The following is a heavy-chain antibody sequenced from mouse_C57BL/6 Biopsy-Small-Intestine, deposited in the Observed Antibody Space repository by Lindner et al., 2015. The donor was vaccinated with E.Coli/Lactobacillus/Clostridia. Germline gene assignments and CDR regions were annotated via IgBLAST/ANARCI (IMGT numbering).Heavy chain of an antibody. Sequence: VQLQESGGGLVQPKGSLKLSCAASGSSFNTYAMNWVRQAPGKGLEWVARIRSKSNNYATYYADSVKDRFTISRDDSESMLYLQMNNLKTEDTAMYYCVRPSERESAMDYWGQGTSVTVSS. CDR3: VRPSERESAMDY. CDR2: IRSKSNNYAT. CDR1: GSSFNTYA. J-gene: IGHJ4*01. V-gene: IGHV10-1*01. D-gene: IGHD3-1*01.